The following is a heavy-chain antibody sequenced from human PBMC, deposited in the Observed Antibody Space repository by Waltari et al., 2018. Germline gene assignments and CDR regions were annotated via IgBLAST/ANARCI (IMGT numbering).Heavy chain of an antibody. CDR1: GFTFSSFR. J-gene: IGHJ6*02. CDR3: ARVSRRTYRSPVPGRHYYYGMDV. CDR2: ISTDASDT. V-gene: IGHV3-74*03. Sequence: EEQLVESGGGFVQPGDSLRLSCAAPGFTFSSFRMNWVRQAPGKGPLWVSRISTDASDTTYADSVKGRFTISRDNARNTLYLQMNRLRAEDTAVYFCARVSRRTYRSPVPGRHYYYGMDVWGQGTTVTVSS. D-gene: IGHD1-1*01.